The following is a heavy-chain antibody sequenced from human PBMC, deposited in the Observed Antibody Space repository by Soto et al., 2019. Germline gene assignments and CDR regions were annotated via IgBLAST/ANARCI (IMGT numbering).Heavy chain of an antibody. D-gene: IGHD1-1*01. CDR3: ARDLAGTDNY. V-gene: IGHV1-69*04. J-gene: IGHJ4*02. CDR1: GYTFSNYG. Sequence: GASVKVSCKASGYTFSNYGINWVRQAPGQGLEWMGRIIPILGIANYAQKFQGRVTITTDKSTSTAYMGLSSLRSEDTAVYYCARDLAGTDNYWGQGTLVTVSS. CDR2: IIPILGIA.